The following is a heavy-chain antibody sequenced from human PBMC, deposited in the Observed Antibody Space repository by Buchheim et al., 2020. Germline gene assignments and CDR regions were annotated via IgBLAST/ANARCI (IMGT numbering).Heavy chain of an antibody. CDR2: IYYSGST. CDR1: GGSISSGDYY. J-gene: IGHJ6*02. V-gene: IGHV4-30-4*01. Sequence: QVQLQESGPGLVKPSQTLSLTCTVSGGSISSGDYYWSWIRQPPGKGLEWIGYIYYSGSTYYNPSLKSRVTISVDTSKNQFSLKLSSVTAADTAVYYCARGGLELTKVQLYYYYGMDVWGQGTT. CDR3: ARGGLELTKVQLYYYYGMDV. D-gene: IGHD1-7*01.